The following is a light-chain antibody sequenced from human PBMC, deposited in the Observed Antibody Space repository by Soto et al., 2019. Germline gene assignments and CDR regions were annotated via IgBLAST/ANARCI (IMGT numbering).Light chain of an antibody. Sequence: QAVVTQEPSFSVSPGGTVTLTCGLSSGSVSGSNYPSWYQQTPRQAPRTLIYNENTRSSGVHDRFSASTLWKKASLTNTGAQADDDAHYYCMLYMGSGIWVFGGGTKLTVL. J-gene: IGLJ3*02. CDR1: SGSVSGSNY. V-gene: IGLV8-61*01. CDR2: NEN. CDR3: MLYMGSGIWV.